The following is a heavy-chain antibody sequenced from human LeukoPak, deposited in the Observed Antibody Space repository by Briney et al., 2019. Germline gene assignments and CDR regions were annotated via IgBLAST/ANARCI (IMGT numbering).Heavy chain of an antibody. CDR3: ARVSGVVTTDY. CDR2: IYYSGST. J-gene: IGHJ4*02. CDR1: GGSISSSGYY. D-gene: IGHD4-23*01. Sequence: PSETLSLTCTVSGGSISSSGYYWGWIRQPPGKGLEWIGSIYYSGSTYYNPSLKSRVTISVDTSKNQCSLKLSSVTAADTAVYYCARVSGVVTTDYWGQGTLVTVSS. V-gene: IGHV4-39*07.